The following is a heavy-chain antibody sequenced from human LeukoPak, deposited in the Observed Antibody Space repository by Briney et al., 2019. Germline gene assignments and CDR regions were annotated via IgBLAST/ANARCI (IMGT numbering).Heavy chain of an antibody. CDR2: IYYTGST. D-gene: IGHD1-26*01. J-gene: IGHJ4*02. CDR3: ARDRSYYFFDY. CDR1: AGSISNYY. V-gene: IGHV4-59*01. Sequence: SETLSLTCILSAGSISNYYWSWIRQSPGKGLEWIGYIYYTGSTNYNPSLKSRVTISVDTSKNQFSLKLNSVTAADTAVYYCARDRSYYFFDYWGQGTLVTVSS.